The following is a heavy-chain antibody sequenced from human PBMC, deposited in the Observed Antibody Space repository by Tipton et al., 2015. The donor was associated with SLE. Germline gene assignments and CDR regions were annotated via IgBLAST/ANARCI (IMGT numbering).Heavy chain of an antibody. D-gene: IGHD3-22*01. CDR2: IHQSGNT. Sequence: TLSLTCAVSGFPISSGYYWGWIRQSPEKGLEWIGSIHQSGNTYFNPTLESRVAMSMDTSKNQVFLRLSSVTAADTATYYCARHDYDDNGYYLHYFDDWGQGTLVTVSS. CDR1: GFPISSGYY. CDR3: ARHDYDDNGYYLHYFDD. V-gene: IGHV4-38-2*01. J-gene: IGHJ4*02.